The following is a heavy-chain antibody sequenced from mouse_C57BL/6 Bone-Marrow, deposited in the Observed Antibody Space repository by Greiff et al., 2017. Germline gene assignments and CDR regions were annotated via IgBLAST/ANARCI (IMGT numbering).Heavy chain of an antibody. J-gene: IGHJ2*01. CDR2: INPGSGGT. D-gene: IGHD4-1*01. Sequence: QVQLQQSGAELVRPGTSVKVSCKASGYAFTNYLIEWVKQRPGQGLEWIGVINPGSGGTTYNEKFKGKATLTADKSSSTAYMQLSSRTSEDSAVYFCARRRTGWDYFDYWGQGTTLTVSS. CDR3: ARRRTGWDYFDY. CDR1: GYAFTNYL. V-gene: IGHV1-54*01.